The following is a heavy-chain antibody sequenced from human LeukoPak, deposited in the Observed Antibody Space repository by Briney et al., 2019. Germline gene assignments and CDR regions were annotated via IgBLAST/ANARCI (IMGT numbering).Heavy chain of an antibody. CDR3: ARVRGGYYFDY. D-gene: IGHD3-10*01. CDR2: INQNGNEK. J-gene: IGHJ4*02. Sequence: GGSLRLSCAASGFTFRSYWMTWVRQAPGKGLEWVANINQNGNEKYYLDSVKGRFTVSRDNAKNSLYLQMPYLRAEDTAVYYCARVRGGYYFDYWGQGTLVTVSS. CDR1: GFTFRSYW. V-gene: IGHV3-7*04.